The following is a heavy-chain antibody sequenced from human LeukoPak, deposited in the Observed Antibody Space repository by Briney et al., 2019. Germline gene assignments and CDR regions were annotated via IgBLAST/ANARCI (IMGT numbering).Heavy chain of an antibody. CDR3: ARDGGLHTNFDY. D-gene: IGHD2-15*01. CDR2: TKPDGSAE. V-gene: IGHV3-7*01. J-gene: IGHJ4*02. CDR1: GFSFRNYW. Sequence: GGSLRLSCAASGFSFRNYWMGWVRQAPGKGLEWVANTKPDGSAEYYADSVRGRFTASRDNANNLLYLQMNRLRAEDTAVYYCARDGGLHTNFDYWAREPCSPSP.